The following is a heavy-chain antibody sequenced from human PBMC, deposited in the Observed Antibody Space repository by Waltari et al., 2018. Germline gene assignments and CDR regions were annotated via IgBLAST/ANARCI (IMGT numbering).Heavy chain of an antibody. Sequence: QVQLVQSGAEVKKPGSSVKVSCKASGGTFSSYAISWVRQAPGQGLEWMGGSIPSLGTANYAQKFQGRVTITADESTSTAYMELSSLRSEDTAVYYCAGRSGIAVAGAFDYWGQGTLVTVSS. CDR2: SIPSLGTA. CDR1: GGTFSSYA. J-gene: IGHJ4*02. CDR3: AGRSGIAVAGAFDY. V-gene: IGHV1-69*01. D-gene: IGHD6-19*01.